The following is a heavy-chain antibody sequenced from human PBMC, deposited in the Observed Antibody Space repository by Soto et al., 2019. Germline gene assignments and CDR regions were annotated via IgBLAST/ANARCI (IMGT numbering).Heavy chain of an antibody. D-gene: IGHD2-2*02. CDR3: ARDIITLEYCSSTSCFTGDYYYYGMDV. CDR2: IWYDGSNK. J-gene: IGHJ6*02. V-gene: IGHV3-33*01. Sequence: GGSLRLSCAASGFTFSSYGMHWVRQAPGKGLEWVAVIWYDGSNKYYADSVKGRFTISRDNSKNTLYLQMNSLRAEDTAVYYCARDIITLEYCSSTSCFTGDYYYYGMDVWGQGTTVTVSS. CDR1: GFTFSSYG.